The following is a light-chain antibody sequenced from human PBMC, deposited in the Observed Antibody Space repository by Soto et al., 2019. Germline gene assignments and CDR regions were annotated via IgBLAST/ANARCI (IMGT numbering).Light chain of an antibody. CDR1: QSISSW. J-gene: IGKJ1*01. CDR2: KAS. CDR3: QQYNSDLWT. Sequence: DIQMTQSPSTRSASVGDRVTITCRASQSISSWLAWYQQKAGKAPKLLIYKASSLESGVPSRFSGSGSGTEFTLTISSLQPDDFATYYCQQYNSDLWTFGQGTKVEIK. V-gene: IGKV1-5*03.